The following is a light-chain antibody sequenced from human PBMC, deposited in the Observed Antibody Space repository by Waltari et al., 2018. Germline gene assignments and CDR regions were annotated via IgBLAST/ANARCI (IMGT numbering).Light chain of an antibody. CDR1: QSLLHRNGYNY. CDR2: LGS. Sequence: LVMSQSPLSLSVTLGEPASISCRSSQSLLHRNGYNYLDWYLQKPGQSPQLLIYLGSNRASGVPDRFSGSGSGTDFTLKISRVEAEDVGVYYCMQALQTPRMFGQGTKVEIK. J-gene: IGKJ1*01. CDR3: MQALQTPRM. V-gene: IGKV2-28*01.